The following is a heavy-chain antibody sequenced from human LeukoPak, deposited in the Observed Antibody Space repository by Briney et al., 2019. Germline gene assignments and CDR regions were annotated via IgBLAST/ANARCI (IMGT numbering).Heavy chain of an antibody. CDR1: GFTFHSYA. D-gene: IGHD3-22*01. V-gene: IGHV3-23*01. J-gene: IGHJ6*03. CDR2: ISGSGDHT. CDR3: AKGRMIVVVSPLMDV. Sequence: PGGSLRLSCVASGFTFHSYAMSWVRQAPGKGLEWVSAISGSGDHTYYADSVKGRFTISRDNSKNTLYLQMNSLRAEDTAVYYCAKGRMIVVVSPLMDVWGKGTTVTISS.